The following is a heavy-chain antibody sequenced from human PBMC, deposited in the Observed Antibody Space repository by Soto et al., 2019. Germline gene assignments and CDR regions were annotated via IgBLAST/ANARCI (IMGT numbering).Heavy chain of an antibody. CDR3: ARDHSSSSGALDP. J-gene: IGHJ5*02. Sequence: RLSCAASGFTFSSYSMNWVRQAPGKGLEWVSYISSSSSTIYYADSVKGRFTISRDNAKNSLYLQMNSLRDEDTAVHYCARDHSSSSGALDPWGQGTLVTVSS. CDR1: GFTFSSYS. CDR2: ISSSSSTI. V-gene: IGHV3-48*02. D-gene: IGHD6-6*01.